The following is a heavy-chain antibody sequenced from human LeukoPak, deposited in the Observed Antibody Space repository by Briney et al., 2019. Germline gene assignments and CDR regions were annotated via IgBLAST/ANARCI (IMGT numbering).Heavy chain of an antibody. V-gene: IGHV3-53*01. D-gene: IGHD5-12*01. Sequence: PGGSLRLSCAASGFTVSSNYMSWVRQAPGKGLEWVSVIYSGGSTYYADSVKGRFTISRDNAKNSVYLQMNSLRPEDTAVYYCSRDRLGGLDLWGQGTLVTVSS. J-gene: IGHJ5*02. CDR2: IYSGGST. CDR3: SRDRLGGLDL. CDR1: GFTVSSNY.